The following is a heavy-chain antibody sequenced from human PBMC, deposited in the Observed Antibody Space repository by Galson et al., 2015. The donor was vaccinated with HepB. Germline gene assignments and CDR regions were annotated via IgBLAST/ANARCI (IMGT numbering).Heavy chain of an antibody. CDR3: ARDYENSGNYPAYFFDF. J-gene: IGHJ4*02. CDR1: GYTFTGYY. D-gene: IGHD3-22*01. V-gene: IGHV1-2*02. CDR2: IHPNSGGT. Sequence: SVKVSCKASGYTFTGYYMHWVRQAPGQGLEWMGWIHPNSGGTKYAQKLQGRVTMTRDTSISTAYMELSRLSSDDTAVYYCARDYENSGNYPAYFFDFWGQGTLVTVSS.